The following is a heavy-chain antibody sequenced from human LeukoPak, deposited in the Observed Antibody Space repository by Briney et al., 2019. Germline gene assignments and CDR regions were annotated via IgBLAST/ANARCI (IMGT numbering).Heavy chain of an antibody. CDR3: ASPGRQDAYNGHYWYFDL. CDR1: GGSINNYY. CDR2: VSYSGRT. D-gene: IGHD5-24*01. V-gene: IGHV4-59*01. J-gene: IGHJ2*01. Sequence: PSETLSLTCTVSGGSINNYYWNWIRQPPGKDLEWIGCVSYSGRTHYSSALKSRVTISVDTSKNQFSLNLRSVTAADTAVYYCASPGRQDAYNGHYWYFDLWGRGTLVTVSS.